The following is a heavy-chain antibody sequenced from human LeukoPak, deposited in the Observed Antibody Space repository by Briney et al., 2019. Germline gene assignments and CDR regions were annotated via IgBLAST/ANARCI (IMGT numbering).Heavy chain of an antibody. CDR2: IVVGSGNT. J-gene: IGHJ4*02. CDR3: AAVGGSYHIDY. D-gene: IGHD1-26*01. Sequence: SVKVSCKASGFTFTSSAVQWVRQARGQRLEWIGWIVVGSGNTNYAQKFQERVTITRDMSTSTAYMELSSLRFEDTAVYYCAAVGGSYHIDYWGQGTLVTVSS. CDR1: GFTFTSSA. V-gene: IGHV1-58*01.